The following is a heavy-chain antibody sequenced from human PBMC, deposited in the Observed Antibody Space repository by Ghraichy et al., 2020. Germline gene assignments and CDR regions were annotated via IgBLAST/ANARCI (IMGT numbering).Heavy chain of an antibody. D-gene: IGHD3-3*01. Sequence: ASVKVSCKASGYTFTSYDINWVRQATGQGLEWMGWMNPNSGNTGYAQKFQGRVTMTRNTSISTAYMELSSLRSEDTAVYYCSRVRRPTSITIFGVVSQYYYGMDVWGQGTTVTVSS. CDR3: SRVRRPTSITIFGVVSQYYYGMDV. CDR2: MNPNSGNT. J-gene: IGHJ6*02. V-gene: IGHV1-8*01. CDR1: GYTFTSYD.